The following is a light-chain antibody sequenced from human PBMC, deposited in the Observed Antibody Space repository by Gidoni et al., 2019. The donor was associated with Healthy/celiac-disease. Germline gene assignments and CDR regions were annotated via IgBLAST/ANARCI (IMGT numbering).Light chain of an antibody. J-gene: IGLJ2*01. Sequence: SYELTQPPSVSVSPGQTASITRSGDKLGDKYACWYQQKPGQSPVLVIYQDSKRPSGIPERFSGSNSGNTATLTISGTQAMDEADYYCQAWDSSTPVVFGGGTKLTVL. CDR3: QAWDSSTPVV. CDR2: QDS. V-gene: IGLV3-1*01. CDR1: KLGDKY.